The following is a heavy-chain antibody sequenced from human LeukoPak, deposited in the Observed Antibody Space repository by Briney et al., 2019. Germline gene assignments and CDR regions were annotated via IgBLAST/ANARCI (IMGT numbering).Heavy chain of an antibody. V-gene: IGHV1-69*06. CDR3: ATLYFDSSGYVALYYGLDV. Sequence: ASVKVSCKASGGTFSSYAISWVRQAPGQGLEWMGGIIPIFGTANYAQKFQGRVTMTEDTSTDTAYMELSSLRSEDTAVFYCATLYFDSSGYVALYYGLDVWGQGTTVTVSS. D-gene: IGHD3-22*01. J-gene: IGHJ6*02. CDR2: IIPIFGTA. CDR1: GGTFSSYA.